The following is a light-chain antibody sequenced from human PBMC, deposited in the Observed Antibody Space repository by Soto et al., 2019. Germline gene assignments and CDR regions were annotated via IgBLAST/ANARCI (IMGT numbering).Light chain of an antibody. J-gene: IGKJ1*01. CDR1: QSISSW. V-gene: IGKV1-5*03. CDR2: KAS. Sequence: DIQMTQSPSTLSASVGDRVTITCRASQSISSWLAWYQQKPGKAPKLLIYKASSLEGGVPSRFSGGGSGTEITLTSSSLQPDYFASYYYQQYNSYWTFGQGTKVEIK. CDR3: QQYNSYWT.